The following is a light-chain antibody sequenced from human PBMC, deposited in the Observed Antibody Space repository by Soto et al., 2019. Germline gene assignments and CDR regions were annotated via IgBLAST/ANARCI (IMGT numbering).Light chain of an antibody. Sequence: QSVLTQPASVSGSPGQSITISCTGTSGDVGGYNYVSWYQQHPDKAPKLMIYDVTNRPSGVSNRFSGSKSGNTASLTISGLQAEDEGDYYCCSYTSSSTVYVFGTGTKVTVL. J-gene: IGLJ1*01. CDR1: SGDVGGYNY. CDR3: CSYTSSSTVYV. CDR2: DVT. V-gene: IGLV2-14*01.